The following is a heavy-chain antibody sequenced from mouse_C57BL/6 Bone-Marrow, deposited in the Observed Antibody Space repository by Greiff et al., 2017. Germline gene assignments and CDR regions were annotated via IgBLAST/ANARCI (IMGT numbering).Heavy chain of an antibody. CDR3: ARRGTTVEERAMDY. V-gene: IGHV5-6*01. CDR1: GFTFSSYG. D-gene: IGHD1-1*01. CDR2: ISSGGSYT. J-gene: IGHJ4*01. Sequence: EVQVVEPGGDLVKPGASLKLSCAASGFTFSSYGMPWVRQTPDKGLEWVATISSGGSYTYYPDSVKGRFTITRDNAKNTLYLQMSSLKSEDTAMYYCARRGTTVEERAMDYWGQGTSVTVSS.